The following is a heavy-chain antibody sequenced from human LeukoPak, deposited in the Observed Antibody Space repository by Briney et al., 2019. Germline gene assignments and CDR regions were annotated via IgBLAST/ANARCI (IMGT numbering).Heavy chain of an antibody. Sequence: GESLKISCRASGYSFTSSWIGGARQIPGKGLEWMAISNPGDSDTRYSPSFQGQVTISADKSTSTVYLQWGSLKASDTAMYYCARQPGAGWFDPWGQGTLVTVSS. CDR1: GYSFTSSW. CDR3: ARQPGAGWFDP. V-gene: IGHV5-51*01. CDR2: SNPGDSDT. J-gene: IGHJ5*02. D-gene: IGHD3-10*01.